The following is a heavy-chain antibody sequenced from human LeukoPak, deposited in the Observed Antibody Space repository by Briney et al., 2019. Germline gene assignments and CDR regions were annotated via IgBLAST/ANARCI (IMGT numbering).Heavy chain of an antibody. J-gene: IGHJ6*02. V-gene: IGHV1-18*01. CDR2: ISAYNGNT. CDR1: GYTFTSYG. Sequence: GASVKVSCKASGYTFTSYGISWVRQAPGQGLEWMGWISAYNGNTNYAQKLQGRVTMTTDTSTSTAYMELRSLRSDDTAVYYCARAMGYYYGSGSYWYYGMDVWGQGTTVTVSS. D-gene: IGHD3-10*01. CDR3: ARAMGYYYGSGSYWYYGMDV.